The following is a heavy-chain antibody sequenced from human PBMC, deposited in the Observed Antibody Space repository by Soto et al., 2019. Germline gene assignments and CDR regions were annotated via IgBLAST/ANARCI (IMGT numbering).Heavy chain of an antibody. CDR1: GYTFTSYG. Sequence: ASVKVSCKASGYTFTSYGISWVRQAPGQGLEWMGWISAYNGNTNYAQKLQGRVTMTTDTSTSTAYMGLRSLRSDDTAVYYCARDAAEGIYYYYGMDVWGQGTTVTVSS. CDR2: ISAYNGNT. J-gene: IGHJ6*02. D-gene: IGHD6-13*01. V-gene: IGHV1-18*01. CDR3: ARDAAEGIYYYYGMDV.